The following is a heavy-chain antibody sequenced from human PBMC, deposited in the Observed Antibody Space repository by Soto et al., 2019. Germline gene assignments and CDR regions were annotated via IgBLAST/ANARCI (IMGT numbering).Heavy chain of an antibody. D-gene: IGHD6-6*01. CDR3: AREGSSSSWVGAFDI. CDR1: GFTFSSYA. J-gene: IGHJ3*02. V-gene: IGHV3-30-3*01. CDR2: ISYDGSNK. Sequence: PGGSLRLSCAASGFTFSSYAMHWVRQAPGKGLEWVAVISYDGSNKYYADSVKGRFTISRDNSKNTLYLQMNSLRAEDTAVYYCAREGSSSSWVGAFDIRGQGTMVT.